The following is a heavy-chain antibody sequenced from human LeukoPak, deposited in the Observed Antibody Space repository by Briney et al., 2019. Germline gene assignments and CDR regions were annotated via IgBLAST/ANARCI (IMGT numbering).Heavy chain of an antibody. CDR3: AREPQTGDAPFDY. V-gene: IGHV3-21*01. CDR2: ISSSSTYV. Sequence: PGGSLRLSCAASGFTFSSYSMNWVRQAPGKGLEWGSYISSSSTYVYYADSVKGRFTISRDNANNSLYLQMHNLRAEDTAVYYCAREPQTGDAPFDYWGQGTLVTVSS. D-gene: IGHD2-21*02. J-gene: IGHJ4*02. CDR1: GFTFSSYS.